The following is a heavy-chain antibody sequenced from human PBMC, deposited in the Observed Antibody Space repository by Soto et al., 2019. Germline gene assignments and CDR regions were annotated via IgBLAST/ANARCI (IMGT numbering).Heavy chain of an antibody. CDR1: GYTFTSYG. V-gene: IGHV1-18*01. CDR2: ISAYNGST. Sequence: ASLKVSCKASGYTFTSYGISWVRQAPGQGLEWMGWISAYNGSTNYAQKLQGRVTMTTDTSTSTAYMELRSLRSDDTAVYYCARGRCSSTSCYVGAYYYYMDVWGKGTTDTVSS. D-gene: IGHD2-2*01. J-gene: IGHJ6*03. CDR3: ARGRCSSTSCYVGAYYYYMDV.